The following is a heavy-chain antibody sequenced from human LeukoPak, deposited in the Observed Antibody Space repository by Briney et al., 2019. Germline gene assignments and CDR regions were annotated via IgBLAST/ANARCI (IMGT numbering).Heavy chain of an antibody. CDR1: GFTFSDYY. D-gene: IGHD5/OR15-5a*01. J-gene: IGHJ4*02. V-gene: IGHV3-11*01. CDR2: IGTSDTTI. Sequence: GGSLRLSCAVSGFTFSDYYMSWIRQAPGKGLEWVSYIGTSDTTIYYADSVKGRFTISRDNAKKSLYLQMNSLRAEDTAVYYCAKALVSLRPYFDYWGQGTLVTVSS. CDR3: AKALVSLRPYFDY.